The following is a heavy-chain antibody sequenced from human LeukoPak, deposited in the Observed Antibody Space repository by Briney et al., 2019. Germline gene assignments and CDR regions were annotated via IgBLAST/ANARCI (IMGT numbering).Heavy chain of an antibody. Sequence: GGSLRLSCAASGFTFSSYAMSWVRRAPGKGLEWVSAISGSGGSTYYADSVKGRFTISRDNSKNTLYLQMNSLRAEDTAVYYCAKDAPVATITVGVVNAFDIWGQGTMVTVSS. CDR1: GFTFSSYA. CDR3: AKDAPVATITVGVVNAFDI. V-gene: IGHV3-23*01. J-gene: IGHJ3*02. CDR2: ISGSGGST. D-gene: IGHD5-12*01.